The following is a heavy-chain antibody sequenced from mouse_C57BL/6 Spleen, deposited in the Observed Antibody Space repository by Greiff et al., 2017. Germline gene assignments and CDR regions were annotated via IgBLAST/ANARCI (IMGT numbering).Heavy chain of an antibody. CDR3: ARAGLPYYFDY. CDR1: GFTFSDYG. V-gene: IGHV5-17*01. D-gene: IGHD2-2*01. CDR2: ISSGSSTI. J-gene: IGHJ2*01. Sequence: EVKLVESGGGLVKPGGSLKLSCAASGFTFSDYGMHWVRQAPEKGLEWVAYISSGSSTIYYADTVKGRFTISRDNAKNTLCLQMTSLRSEDTAMYYCARAGLPYYFDYWGQGTTLTVSS.